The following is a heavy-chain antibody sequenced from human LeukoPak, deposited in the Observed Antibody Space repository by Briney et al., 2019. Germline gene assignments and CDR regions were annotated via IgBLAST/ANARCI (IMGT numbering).Heavy chain of an antibody. D-gene: IGHD3-10*01. CDR3: AKVQDGLGSYYPNFDY. CDR1: GFTFSNYA. V-gene: IGHV3-23*01. CDR2: ISGTGGTT. Sequence: PGGSLRLSCAAAGFTFSNYAMTWVRQAPGKGLEWVSGISGTGGTTYYADSVKGRFTISRDNSKNRLYLQMNSLRAEDTAVYYCAKVQDGLGSYYPNFDYWGQGTLVTVSS. J-gene: IGHJ4*02.